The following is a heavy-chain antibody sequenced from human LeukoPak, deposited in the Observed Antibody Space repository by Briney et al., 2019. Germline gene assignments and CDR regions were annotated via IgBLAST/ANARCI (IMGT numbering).Heavy chain of an antibody. D-gene: IGHD3-16*01. CDR1: GYTFTGYY. Sequence: ASVKVSCKASGYTFTGYYMHWVRQAPGQGLEWMGWINPNSGGTNYAQKFQGRVTMTRDTSISTAYMELSRLRSDDTAVYYCARGRASWGTYYFDYWGQGTLVTVSS. J-gene: IGHJ4*02. CDR3: ARGRASWGTYYFDY. V-gene: IGHV1-2*02. CDR2: INPNSGGT.